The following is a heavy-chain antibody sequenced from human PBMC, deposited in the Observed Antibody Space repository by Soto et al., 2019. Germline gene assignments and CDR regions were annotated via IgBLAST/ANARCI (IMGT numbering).Heavy chain of an antibody. V-gene: IGHV1-18*01. Sequence: GASVKVSCKASGYTFTSYGISWVRQAPGQGLEWMGWISAYNGNTNYAQKLQGRVTMTTDTSTSTVYMELSSLRSEDTAVYYCARLPSIAVAGGLAPWGQGTLVTVS. J-gene: IGHJ5*02. CDR1: GYTFTSYG. CDR2: ISAYNGNT. D-gene: IGHD6-19*01. CDR3: ARLPSIAVAGGLAP.